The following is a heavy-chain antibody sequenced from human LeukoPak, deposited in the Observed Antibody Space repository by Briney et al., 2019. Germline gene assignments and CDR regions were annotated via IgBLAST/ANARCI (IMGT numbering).Heavy chain of an antibody. CDR3: AKAHFDY. Sequence: PGGSLRLSCAASGFTFSSYRMNWVRQAPGKGLEWVSYISTSSGTKYYADSVKGRFTISRDNAKNTLYLQMNSLRAEDTAVYYCAKAHFDYWGQGTLVTVSS. V-gene: IGHV3-48*04. CDR2: ISTSSGTK. J-gene: IGHJ4*02. CDR1: GFTFSSYR.